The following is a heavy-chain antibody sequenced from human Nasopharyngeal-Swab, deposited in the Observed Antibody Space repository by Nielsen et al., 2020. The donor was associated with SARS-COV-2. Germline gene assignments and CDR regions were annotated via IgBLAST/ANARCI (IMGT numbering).Heavy chain of an antibody. J-gene: IGHJ6*02. Sequence: GESLKISCEASGFTFSSYGMPWVRQAPGKGLEWVAVIWYDGSNKYYADSVKGRFTISRDNSKNTLYLQMKSLRAEDTAVYYCARDQDISGGNPLDYYYGMDVWGQGTTVTVSS. CDR2: IWYDGSNK. D-gene: IGHD2-15*01. CDR3: ARDQDISGGNPLDYYYGMDV. V-gene: IGHV3-33*01. CDR1: GFTFSSYG.